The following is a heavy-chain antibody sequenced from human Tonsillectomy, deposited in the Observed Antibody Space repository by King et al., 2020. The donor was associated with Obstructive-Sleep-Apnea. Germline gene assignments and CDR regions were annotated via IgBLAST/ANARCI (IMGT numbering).Heavy chain of an antibody. J-gene: IGHJ4*02. D-gene: IGHD3-22*01. CDR3: ARDVGGIYYDNSRYPFDY. CDR2: IKQDGSEK. Sequence: VQLVESGGGLVQPGGSLRLSCAASGFTFSRYWMSWVRQAPGKGLEWVANIKQDGSEKYYVDSVKGRFTISRDNAKNSLYLQMNSLRAEDTAVYYCARDVGGIYYDNSRYPFDYWGQGTLVTVSS. V-gene: IGHV3-7*01. CDR1: GFTFSRYW.